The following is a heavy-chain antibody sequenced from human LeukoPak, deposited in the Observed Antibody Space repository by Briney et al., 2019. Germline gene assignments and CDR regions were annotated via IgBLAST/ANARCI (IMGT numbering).Heavy chain of an antibody. CDR3: TTRGGDTLMRTEAFDY. D-gene: IGHD3-16*01. Sequence: ASVKDSCKATGYTFPDYSIHWVRQAPGRGLEWMGWMNPDSGGTNYARKFKGRVTMTRHTSINTAYMDLRRLTSDDTAIYYCTTRGGDTLMRTEAFDYWGLGTLVTVSS. CDR2: MNPDSGGT. J-gene: IGHJ4*02. CDR1: GYTFPDYS. V-gene: IGHV1-2*02.